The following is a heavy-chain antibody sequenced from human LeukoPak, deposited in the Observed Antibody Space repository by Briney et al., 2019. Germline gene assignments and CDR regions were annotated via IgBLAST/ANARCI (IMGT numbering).Heavy chain of an antibody. J-gene: IGHJ4*02. CDR1: GFTVSSNH. CDR3: ARAPIYSSGWYGDY. Sequence: GGSLRLSCAASGFTVSSNHMSWVRQAPGKGLEWVSVVDRGGDTFYADSVKGRFTISRDNSKNTLYLQMNSLRAEDTAVYCCARAPIYSSGWYGDYWGQGTLVTVSS. V-gene: IGHV3-53*01. CDR2: VDRGGDT. D-gene: IGHD6-19*01.